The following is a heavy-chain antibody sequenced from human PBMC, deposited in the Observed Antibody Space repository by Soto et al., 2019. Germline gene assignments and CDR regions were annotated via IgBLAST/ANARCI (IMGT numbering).Heavy chain of an antibody. J-gene: IGHJ6*02. Sequence: QVQLQESGPGLVKPSETLSLTCTVSGGSISSYYWSWIRQPPGKGLEWIGYISYSGSTNYNSSLKRRVTISEDTSKNQLSLKLSSVTAADTAVYYCAREGVTPSYYYYYGMDVWGQGTTVTVSS. CDR1: GGSISSYY. CDR3: AREGVTPSYYYYYGMDV. CDR2: ISYSGST. D-gene: IGHD5-18*01. V-gene: IGHV4-59*01.